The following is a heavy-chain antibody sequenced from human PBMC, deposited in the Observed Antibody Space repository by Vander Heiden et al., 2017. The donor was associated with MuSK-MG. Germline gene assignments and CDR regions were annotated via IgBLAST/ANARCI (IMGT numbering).Heavy chain of an antibody. CDR3: AKEEEGAGVTAFDY. J-gene: IGHJ4*02. V-gene: IGHV3-23*01. D-gene: IGHD2-21*02. Sequence: EVQLLESGGGLVQPGGSLRLSCAASGFTFSSYAMSWVRQAPGKGVEGVSAISGRGGRTYSADSVKGRFTIARENSKNTLYLQMNSLRAEDTAVYYCAKEEEGAGVTAFDYWGQGTLVTVSS. CDR2: ISGRGGRT. CDR1: GFTFSSYA.